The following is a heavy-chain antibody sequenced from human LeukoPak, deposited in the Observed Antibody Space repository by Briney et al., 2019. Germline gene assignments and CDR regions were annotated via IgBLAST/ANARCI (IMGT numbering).Heavy chain of an antibody. Sequence: ASVKVSCKASGYTFTGYYMHWVREAPGQGLEWMGWINPNSGGTNYAQKFRGRVTMTRDTSISTAYMELSRLRSDDTAVYYCARDLAYCSSTSCYPWGQGTLVTVSS. CDR2: INPNSGGT. CDR1: GYTFTGYY. D-gene: IGHD2-2*01. V-gene: IGHV1-2*02. J-gene: IGHJ5*02. CDR3: ARDLAYCSSTSCYP.